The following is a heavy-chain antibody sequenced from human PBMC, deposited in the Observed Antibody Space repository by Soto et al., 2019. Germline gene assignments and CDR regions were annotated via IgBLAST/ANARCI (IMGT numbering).Heavy chain of an antibody. CDR1: GRPVCGYY. D-gene: IGHD2-8*01. CDR2: INHSGST. V-gene: IGHV4-34*01. J-gene: IGHJ4*02. CDR3: ARRPGVYPPAD. Sequence: ESLSRTWALEGRPVCGYYWRWIRQPPGNGLEWIGEINHSGSTNYNPSLKSRVTILVDTSKNQFSLKPSSVTAADTAVYYCARRPGVYPPADRGQGTLV.